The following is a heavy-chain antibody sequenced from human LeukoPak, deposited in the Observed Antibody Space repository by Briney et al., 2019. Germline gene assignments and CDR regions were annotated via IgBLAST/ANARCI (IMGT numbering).Heavy chain of an antibody. Sequence: GGSLRLSCAASGFTFSSYSMNWVRQAPGKGLEWVSSISSSSYIYYADSVKGRFTISRDNAKNSLYLQMNSLRAEDTAVYYCAGGYCSSTSCYTPEDYWGQGTLVTVSS. D-gene: IGHD2-2*02. CDR3: AGGYCSSTSCYTPEDY. J-gene: IGHJ4*02. V-gene: IGHV3-21*01. CDR2: ISSSSYI. CDR1: GFTFSSYS.